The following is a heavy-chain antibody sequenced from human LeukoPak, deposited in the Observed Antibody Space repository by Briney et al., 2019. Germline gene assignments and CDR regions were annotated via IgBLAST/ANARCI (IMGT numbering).Heavy chain of an antibody. D-gene: IGHD3-9*01. CDR1: GGSVSSGSYY. CDR3: ARVPYYDILTGYYKRPGKFDY. V-gene: IGHV4-61*01. J-gene: IGHJ4*02. Sequence: PSDTLSLTCTVSGGSVSSGSYYWSWIRQPPGKGLEWIGYIYYSGSTNYNPSLKSRVTISVDTSKNQFSLKLSSVTAADTAVYYCARVPYYDILTGYYKRPGKFDYWGRGTLVTVSS. CDR2: IYYSGST.